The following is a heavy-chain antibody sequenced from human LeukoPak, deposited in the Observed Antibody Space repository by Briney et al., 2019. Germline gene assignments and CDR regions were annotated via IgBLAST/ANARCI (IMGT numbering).Heavy chain of an antibody. D-gene: IGHD4-23*01. CDR2: ISAYNGNT. V-gene: IGHV1-18*01. CDR3: ARGIRTVVTRRYYYYMDV. Sequence: ASVKVSCKASGYTFTSYGISWVRQAPGQGLEWMGWISAYNGNTNYAQKLQGRVTMTRNTSISTAYMELSSLRSEDTAVYYCARGIRTVVTRRYYYYMDVWDKGTTVTISS. CDR1: GYTFTSYG. J-gene: IGHJ6*03.